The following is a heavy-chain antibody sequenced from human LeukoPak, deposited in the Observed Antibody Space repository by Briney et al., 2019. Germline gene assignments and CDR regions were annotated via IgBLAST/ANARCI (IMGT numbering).Heavy chain of an antibody. Sequence: PGGSLRLSCAASGFTFSDYYMSWIRQAPGKGLEWVSYISSSGSTIYYADSVKGRFTISRDNAKNSLYLQMNSLRAEDTAVYYCARDWAYMVRGVGLDAFDIWGQGTMVTVSS. V-gene: IGHV3-11*01. CDR3: ARDWAYMVRGVGLDAFDI. D-gene: IGHD3-10*01. CDR1: GFTFSDYY. J-gene: IGHJ3*02. CDR2: ISSSGSTI.